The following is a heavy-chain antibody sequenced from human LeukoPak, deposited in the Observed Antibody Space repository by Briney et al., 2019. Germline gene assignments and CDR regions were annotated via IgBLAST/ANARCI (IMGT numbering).Heavy chain of an antibody. J-gene: IGHJ2*01. CDR3: ARALVGQMYYYDSSGYYWYFDL. CDR1: GFIFSDAW. Sequence: GGSLRLSCAASGFIFSDAWMNWVRQAPGKGLEWVANIKQDGSEKYYVDSVKGRFTISRDNAKNSLYLQMNSLRAEDTAVYYCARALVGQMYYYDSSGYYWYFDLWGRGTLVTVSS. D-gene: IGHD3-22*01. V-gene: IGHV3-7*01. CDR2: IKQDGSEK.